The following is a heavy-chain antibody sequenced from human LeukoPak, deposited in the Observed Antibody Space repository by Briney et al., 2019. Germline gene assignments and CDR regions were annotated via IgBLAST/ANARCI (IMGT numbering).Heavy chain of an antibody. CDR1: GGSISSYY. CDR3: ARLKTYYYDSSGPTD. V-gene: IGHV4-59*01. J-gene: IGHJ4*02. D-gene: IGHD3-22*01. CDR2: IYYSGST. Sequence: SETLSLTCTVSGGSISSYYWSWIRQPPGKGLEWIGYIYYSGSTNYNPSLKSRVTISVDTSKNQFSLKLSSVTAADTAVYYCARLKTYYYDSSGPTDWGQGNPGHRLL.